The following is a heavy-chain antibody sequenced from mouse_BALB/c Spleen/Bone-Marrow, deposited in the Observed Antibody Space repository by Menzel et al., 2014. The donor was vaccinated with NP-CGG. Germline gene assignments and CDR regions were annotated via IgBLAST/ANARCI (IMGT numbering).Heavy chain of an antibody. CDR1: GYSITSGYN. D-gene: IGHD2-4*01. J-gene: IGHJ3*01. V-gene: IGHV3-1*02. CDR3: ARDYDYPWFAY. CDR2: IHYSGST. Sequence: DVKLQESGPDLVKPSQSLSLTCTVTGYSITSGYNWHWIRQFPGNTLEWMGYIHYSGSTDYNPSLKSRISITRDTSKNQFFLQLISVTTEDTATYYCARDYDYPWFAYWGQGTLVTVSA.